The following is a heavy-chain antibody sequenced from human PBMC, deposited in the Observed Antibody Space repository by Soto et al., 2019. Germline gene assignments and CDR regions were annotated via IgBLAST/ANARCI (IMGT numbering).Heavy chain of an antibody. V-gene: IGHV3-21*01. J-gene: IGHJ6*02. CDR1: GFTFNYYT. CDR2: ISGSSTYI. CDR3: ARVDGGSSDGMDV. Sequence: VQLVESGGGLVRPGGSLRLSCAASGFTFNYYTISWVRQAPGKGLEWVSSISGSSTYIYYADSVKGRFTISRDNAKNSLFLQMNSLRAEDTAVYYCARVDGGSSDGMDVWGQGTTVTVSS. D-gene: IGHD6-6*01.